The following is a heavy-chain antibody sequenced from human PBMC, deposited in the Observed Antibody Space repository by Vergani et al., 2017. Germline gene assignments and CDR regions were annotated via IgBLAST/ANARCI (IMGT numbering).Heavy chain of an antibody. CDR1: GFTFSSSG. J-gene: IGHJ4*02. CDR2: ISYDGSNK. Sequence: QVQLVESGGGVVHTGRSLRLSCAASGFTFSSSGMHWVRPCPCKGVGGVAVISYDGSNKYYADSVKGRFTISRDNSKNTLYLHMNSLRAEDTAVYYCAEEKRQWLPLPDYWGQGTLVTVSS. D-gene: IGHD6-19*01. CDR3: AEEKRQWLPLPDY. V-gene: IGHV3-30*18.